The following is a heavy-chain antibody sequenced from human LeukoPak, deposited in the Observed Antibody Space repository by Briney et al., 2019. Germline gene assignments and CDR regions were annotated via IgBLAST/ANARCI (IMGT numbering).Heavy chain of an antibody. CDR2: FYDSGST. D-gene: IGHD5-18*01. Sequence: PSETLSLTCTVSGGSISRYYWNWIRQSPGKGLEWIGYFYDSGSTNYNPSLKSRVTISVDTSKNQFSLKLSSVTAADTAVYYCARGPGVDTAGSFYPHYFDYWGQGTLVTVSS. V-gene: IGHV4-59*01. CDR3: ARGPGVDTAGSFYPHYFDY. J-gene: IGHJ4*02. CDR1: GGSISRYY.